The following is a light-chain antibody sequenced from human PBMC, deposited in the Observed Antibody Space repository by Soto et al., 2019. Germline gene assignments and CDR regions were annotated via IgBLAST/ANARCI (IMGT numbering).Light chain of an antibody. CDR1: SSDVGGYNY. CDR3: GSYTSSSTLGV. V-gene: IGLV2-14*01. CDR2: EVS. J-gene: IGLJ2*01. Sequence: QSVLTQPASVSGSPGQSITISCTGTSSDVGGYNYVSWYQQHPGKAPKLMIYEVSNRPSGVSSRFSGSKSGNTASLTISGLQAEDEADYYCGSYTSSSTLGVFGGGTKLTVL.